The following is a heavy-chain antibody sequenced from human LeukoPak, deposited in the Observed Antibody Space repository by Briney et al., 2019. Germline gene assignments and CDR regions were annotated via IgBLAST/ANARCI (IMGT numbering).Heavy chain of an antibody. CDR1: GDTFTSYG. D-gene: IGHD6-19*01. CDR2: ISAYKGNT. Sequence: ASVRVSCKASGDTFTSYGISWVRQAPGQGLGWMGWISAYKGNTNYAQKLQGRVTMTTDTSTSTAYTDLRSLRSDDTAVYYCARDRERYSSVWYSNFGYWGQGTLVTVSS. CDR3: ARDRERYSSVWYSNFGY. J-gene: IGHJ4*02. V-gene: IGHV1-18*01.